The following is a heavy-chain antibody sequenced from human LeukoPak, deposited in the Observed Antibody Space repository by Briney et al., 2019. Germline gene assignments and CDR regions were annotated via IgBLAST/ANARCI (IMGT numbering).Heavy chain of an antibody. Sequence: PGGSLRLSCAASGVSFSSYGMHWVRQAPGKGPEWVAFIRYDGNNKYYADSVKGRFTISRDDSKNTLYLQMNSLRAEDTAVYYCAKRRLLGYCNGGSCYDWDYWGQGTLVTVSS. CDR3: AKRRLLGYCNGGSCYDWDY. J-gene: IGHJ4*02. CDR1: GVSFSSYG. CDR2: IRYDGNNK. V-gene: IGHV3-30*02. D-gene: IGHD2-15*01.